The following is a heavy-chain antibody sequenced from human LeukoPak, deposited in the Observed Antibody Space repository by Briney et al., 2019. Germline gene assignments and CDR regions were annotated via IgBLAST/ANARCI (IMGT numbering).Heavy chain of an antibody. CDR1: GFTFNLYW. CDR3: ARDSRYYYGSGSYQPYWFDP. CDR2: ISDDGTTT. V-gene: IGHV3-74*01. J-gene: IGHJ5*02. Sequence: GGSLRLSCAASGFTFNLYWIHWVRQAPGKGLKWLSRISDDGTTTNYADSVKGRFTISRDNAKNTLYLQMNSLRVDDTAVYYCARDSRYYYGSGSYQPYWFDPWGQGTLVTVSS. D-gene: IGHD3-10*01.